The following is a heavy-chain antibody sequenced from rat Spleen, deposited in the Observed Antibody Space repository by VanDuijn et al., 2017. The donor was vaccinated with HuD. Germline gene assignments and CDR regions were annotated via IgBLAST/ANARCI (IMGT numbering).Heavy chain of an antibody. Sequence: EVQLQESGPGLVKPSQSLSLTCSVTGYSITSSYRWNWIRKFPGNKLEWMGYINSAGSTNYNPSLKSRISITRDTSKNQFFLQVNSVTTEDTATYYCARDYDGTIRGFAYWGQGTLVTVSS. CDR1: GYSITSSYR. J-gene: IGHJ3*01. CDR2: INSAGST. V-gene: IGHV3-3*01. CDR3: ARDYDGTIRGFAY. D-gene: IGHD1-12*02.